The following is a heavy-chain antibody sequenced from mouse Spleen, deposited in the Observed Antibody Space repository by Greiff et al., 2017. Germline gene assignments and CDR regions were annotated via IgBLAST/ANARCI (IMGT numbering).Heavy chain of an antibody. J-gene: IGHJ2*01. CDR3: ARADGYFDY. Sequence: EVQVVESGGGLVKPGGSLKLSCAASGFTFSDYGMAWVRQAPGKGPEWVAFISNLAYSIYYADTVTGRFTISRGNAKNTLYLEMSSLRSEDTAMYYCARADGYFDYWGQGTTLTVSS. D-gene: IGHD2-3*01. CDR1: GFTFSDYG. CDR2: ISNLAYSI. V-gene: IGHV5-15*01.